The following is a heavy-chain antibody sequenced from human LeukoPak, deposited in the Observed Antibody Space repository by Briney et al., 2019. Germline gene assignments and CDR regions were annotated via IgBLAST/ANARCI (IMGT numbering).Heavy chain of an antibody. V-gene: IGHV3-53*01. J-gene: IGHJ4*02. D-gene: IGHD3-16*01. Sequence: GGSLRPSCAASGCCVSDSHMSWVRQAPGKGLEWVSAMYTGGTTYYADSVTGRFTISRDNSKNTLYLHMNSLRAEDTAVYYCAKDEATSGGGLASWGQGTLVSVSS. CDR1: GCCVSDSH. CDR3: AKDEATSGGGLAS. CDR2: MYTGGTT.